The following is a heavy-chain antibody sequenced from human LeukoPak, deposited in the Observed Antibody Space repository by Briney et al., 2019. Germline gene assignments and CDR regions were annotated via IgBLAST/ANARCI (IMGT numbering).Heavy chain of an antibody. CDR3: AAGRFYDSSGYYYYYYYMDV. Sequence: GGSLRLSCAASGFTFSSYSMNWVRQAPGKGLEWVSSISSSSSYIYYADSVKGRFTISRDNAKNSLYLQMNSLRAEDTAVYYCAAGRFYDSSGYYYYYYYMDVWGKGTTVTVSS. CDR2: ISSSSSYI. J-gene: IGHJ6*03. V-gene: IGHV3-21*04. D-gene: IGHD3-22*01. CDR1: GFTFSSYS.